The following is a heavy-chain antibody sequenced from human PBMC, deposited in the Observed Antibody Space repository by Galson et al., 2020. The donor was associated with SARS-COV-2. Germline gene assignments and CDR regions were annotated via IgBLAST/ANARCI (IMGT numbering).Heavy chain of an antibody. V-gene: IGHV3-66*01. CDR1: GLTVSTNY. CDR2: IYSGGGT. D-gene: IGHD2-8*02. J-gene: IGHJ4*02. CDR3: AGAHKDCTGDICNGDY. Sequence: GGSLRLSCAASGLTVSTNYMTWVRQAPGKGLEWVSLIYSGGGTYYADSVKGKFTISRDNSKNTLYLQMNSLSAEDTAVYYCAGAHKDCTGDICNGDYGGQGTLFSVSS.